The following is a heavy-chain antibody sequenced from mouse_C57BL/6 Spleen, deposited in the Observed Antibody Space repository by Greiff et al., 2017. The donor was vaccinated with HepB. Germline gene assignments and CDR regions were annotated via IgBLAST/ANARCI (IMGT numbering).Heavy chain of an antibody. V-gene: IGHV1-82*01. CDR2: IYPGDGDT. CDR3: ARGTGAMDY. D-gene: IGHD4-1*01. J-gene: IGHJ4*01. Sequence: QVQLKESGPELVKPGASVKISCKASGYAFSSSWMNWVKQRPGKGLEWIGRIYPGDGDTNYNGKFKGKATLTADKSSSTAYMQLSSLTSEDSAVYFCARGTGAMDYWGQGTSVTVSS. CDR1: GYAFSSSW.